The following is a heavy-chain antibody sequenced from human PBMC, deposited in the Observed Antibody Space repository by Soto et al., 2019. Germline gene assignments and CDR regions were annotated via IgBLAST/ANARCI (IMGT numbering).Heavy chain of an antibody. Sequence: SETLSLTCAVSGGSISSSNWWTWVRQPPGKGLEWIGEIYHSGSTDYNPSLKSRVTMSVDKSKKQFSLKLSSVTAADTAVYYCARHVLPYCSGGIFDPWGQGTLVTVSS. CDR1: GGSISSSNW. J-gene: IGHJ5*02. CDR3: ARHVLPYCSGGIFDP. D-gene: IGHD2-15*01. CDR2: IYHSGST. V-gene: IGHV4-4*02.